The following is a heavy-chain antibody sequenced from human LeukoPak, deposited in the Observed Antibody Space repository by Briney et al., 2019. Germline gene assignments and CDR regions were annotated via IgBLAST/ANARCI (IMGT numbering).Heavy chain of an antibody. CDR1: GGSISRGSYY. CDR3: ARLMVRGVIPY. Sequence: SETLSLTCTVSGGSISRGSYYWGWIRQPPGKGLEWIGSIYYSGNSYYTPSLKSRVTISVDTSKNQFSLKLSSVTAADTAVYYCARLMVRGVIPYWGQGTLVTVSS. J-gene: IGHJ4*02. V-gene: IGHV4-39*01. D-gene: IGHD3-10*01. CDR2: IYYSGNS.